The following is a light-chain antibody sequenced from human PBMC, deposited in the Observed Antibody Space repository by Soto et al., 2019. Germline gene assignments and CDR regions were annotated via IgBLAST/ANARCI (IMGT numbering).Light chain of an antibody. V-gene: IGLV1-47*01. CDR1: SSNIGSNF. CDR3: AAWDDSLSGSVL. J-gene: IGLJ2*01. CDR2: RNN. Sequence: QSVLTQPPSASGTPGQRVSISCSGSSSNIGSNFVYWYQQLPGTAPKLLIYRNNQRPSGVPDRFSGSKSGTSASLAISGLLSEDEADYYCAAWDDSLSGSVLFGGGTQLTVL.